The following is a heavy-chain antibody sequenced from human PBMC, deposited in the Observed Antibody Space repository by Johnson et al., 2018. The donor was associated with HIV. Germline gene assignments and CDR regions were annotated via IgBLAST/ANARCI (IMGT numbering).Heavy chain of an antibody. CDR3: ARDLAALNAFDI. CDR1: GFTFSSYA. V-gene: IGHV3-30-3*01. CDR2: ISYDGSNK. J-gene: IGHJ3*02. D-gene: IGHD2-15*01. Sequence: QVQLVESGGGVVQPGRSLRLSCAASGFTFSSYAMHWVRQAPGKGLEWVAVISYDGSNKYYADSVKGRFTISRDNSKNTLYLQMNSLRAEDTVVYYCARDLAALNAFDIWGQGTMVTVSS.